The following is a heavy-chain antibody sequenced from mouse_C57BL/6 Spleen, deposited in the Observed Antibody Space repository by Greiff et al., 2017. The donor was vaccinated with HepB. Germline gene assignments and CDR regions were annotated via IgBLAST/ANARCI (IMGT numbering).Heavy chain of an antibody. D-gene: IGHD1-1*01. CDR3: TREGHGSSYRYFDV. Sequence: EVQVVESGEGLVKPGGSLKLSCAASGFTFSSYAMSWVRQTPEKRLEWVAYISSGGDYIYYADTVKGRFTISRDNARNTLYLQMSSLKSEDTAMYYCTREGHGSSYRYFDVWGTGTTVTVSS. J-gene: IGHJ1*03. CDR2: ISSGGDYI. V-gene: IGHV5-9-1*02. CDR1: GFTFSSYA.